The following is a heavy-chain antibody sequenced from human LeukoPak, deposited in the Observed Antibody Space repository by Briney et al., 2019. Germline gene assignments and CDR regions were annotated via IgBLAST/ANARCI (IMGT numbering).Heavy chain of an antibody. V-gene: IGHV3-74*01. CDR3: ARDATDADAFDI. CDR2: INSDESST. D-gene: IGHD5-24*01. CDR1: GFTFSRYW. Sequence: PGGSLRLSCVASGFTFSRYWMHWVRQAPGKGLVWVSRINSDESSTSYADSVKGRFTISRDNSKNTLYLQMNSLRAEDTAVYYCARDATDADAFDIWGQGTMVTVSS. J-gene: IGHJ3*02.